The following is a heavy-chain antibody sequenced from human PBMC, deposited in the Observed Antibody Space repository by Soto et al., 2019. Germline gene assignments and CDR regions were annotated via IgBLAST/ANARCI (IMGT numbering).Heavy chain of an antibody. D-gene: IGHD3-22*01. Sequence: VGSLRLSCAASGFTLSTYEMMWVPQAPGKGLEWVSYISKSGTTTYYADSVRGRFTISRDNAKDSLDLQMNSLRAEDTAVYYCVTSLSGYYYNYWGQGTLVTVSS. CDR3: VTSLSGYYYNY. CDR2: ISKSGTTT. V-gene: IGHV3-48*03. J-gene: IGHJ4*02. CDR1: GFTLSTYE.